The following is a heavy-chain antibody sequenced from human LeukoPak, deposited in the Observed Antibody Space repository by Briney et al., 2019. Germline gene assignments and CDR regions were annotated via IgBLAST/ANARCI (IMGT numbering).Heavy chain of an antibody. Sequence: SETLSLTCAVYGGSVSGYYWSWIRQPPGKGLEWIGEIKHDGSTKYNPSLKSRVTISIDTSKNQFSLKLSSVTAADTAVYYCARHLLRTSTSFDYWDQGNLVTVSS. D-gene: IGHD1-14*01. CDR3: ARHLLRTSTSFDY. J-gene: IGHJ4*02. CDR1: GGSVSGYY. CDR2: IKHDGST. V-gene: IGHV4-34*01.